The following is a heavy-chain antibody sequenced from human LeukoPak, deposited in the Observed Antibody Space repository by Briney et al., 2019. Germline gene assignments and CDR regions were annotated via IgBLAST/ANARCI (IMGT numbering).Heavy chain of an antibody. J-gene: IGHJ4*02. CDR1: GFILRSHA. CDR2: ISDNGGST. V-gene: IGHV3-64D*06. Sequence: PGWSLRLSCSAPGFILRSHAMHWVRQAPGKGLEYVSRISDNGGSTYYADSVKGRSTISRDNSKNTLYLQMSSLRAVDTAVYYCVKDNEAGGSPFDRWGQGTLVTVSS. D-gene: IGHD1-1*01. CDR3: VKDNEAGGSPFDR.